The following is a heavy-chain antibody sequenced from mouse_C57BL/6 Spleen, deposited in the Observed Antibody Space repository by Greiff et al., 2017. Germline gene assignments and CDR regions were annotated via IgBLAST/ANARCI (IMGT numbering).Heavy chain of an antibody. D-gene: IGHD3-2*02. CDR1: GYTFTSYW. CDR3: ARCAAQATAWVAY. CDR2: IDPSDSYT. V-gene: IGHV1-69*01. Sequence: QVQLQQPGAELVMPGASVKLSCKASGYTFTSYWMHWVKQRPGQGLEWIGEIDPSDSYTNYNQKVKGKSTLTVDKSSSTASLQLSSLTSADSAVYYCARCAAQATAWVAYWGQGTLVTVSA. J-gene: IGHJ3*01.